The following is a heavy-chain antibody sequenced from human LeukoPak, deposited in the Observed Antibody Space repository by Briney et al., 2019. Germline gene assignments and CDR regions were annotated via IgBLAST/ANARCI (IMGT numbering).Heavy chain of an antibody. CDR1: GFTFSSYW. D-gene: IGHD3-22*01. CDR3: ARADYDSSRYSPYFDY. V-gene: IGHV3-74*01. J-gene: IGHJ4*02. CDR2: IQTDGSAT. Sequence: GGSLRLSCAASGFTFSSYWMHWVRQAPGKGLVWVSRIQTDGSATTYADSVKGRFTISRDNAKNTLYLQMNSLRAEDTAVYYCARADYDSSRYSPYFDYWGQGTLVTVSS.